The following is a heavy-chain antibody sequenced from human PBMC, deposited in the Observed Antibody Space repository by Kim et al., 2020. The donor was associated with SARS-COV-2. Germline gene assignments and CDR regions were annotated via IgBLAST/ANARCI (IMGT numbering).Heavy chain of an antibody. V-gene: IGHV3-30*03. CDR2: ISYEGSKK. Sequence: GGSLRLSCVVSGFNFNYYGMHWVRQAPGKGLEWVAGISYEGSKKFYADSLMGRFTISRDSSKNTLFLQMDSLTSEDTAVYYCATRGGVFDFSSASYIDY. CDR1: GFNFNYYG. CDR3: ATRGGVFDFSSASYIDY. D-gene: IGHD3-3*01. J-gene: IGHJ4*01.